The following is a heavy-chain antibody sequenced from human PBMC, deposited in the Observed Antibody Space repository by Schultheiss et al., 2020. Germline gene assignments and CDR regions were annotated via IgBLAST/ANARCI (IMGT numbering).Heavy chain of an antibody. CDR2: IYHSGGT. D-gene: IGHD3-22*01. V-gene: IGHV4-30-2*01. Sequence: SETLSLTCGVSGDSISSDGYSWSWIRQPPGKGLEWIGYIYHSGGTYYNPSFKSRVTMSVDRSKNQFSLKLNSVTAADTAVYYCARYYYDSSGFYYFDYWGQGTLVTVSS. CDR3: ARYYYDSSGFYYFDY. CDR1: GDSISSDGYS. J-gene: IGHJ4*02.